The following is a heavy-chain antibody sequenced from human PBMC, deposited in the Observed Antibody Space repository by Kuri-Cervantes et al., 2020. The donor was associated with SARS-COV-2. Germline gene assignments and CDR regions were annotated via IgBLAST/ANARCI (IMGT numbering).Heavy chain of an antibody. Sequence: SVKVSCKAPRGTFSNDALIWVRQAPGQGLEWMGGVIPLFGTVNYAQKFQGRVTITADESTSTAYMDLNSLRAEDTAVYYCARDGGGWFDPWGQGTRVTVSS. J-gene: IGHJ5*02. CDR2: VIPLFGTV. CDR3: ARDGGGWFDP. CDR1: RGTFSNDA. D-gene: IGHD3-16*01. V-gene: IGHV1-69*13.